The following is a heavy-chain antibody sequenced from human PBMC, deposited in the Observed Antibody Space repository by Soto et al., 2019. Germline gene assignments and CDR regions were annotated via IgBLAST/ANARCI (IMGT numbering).Heavy chain of an antibody. CDR2: IYYSGST. Sequence: QLQLQESGPGLVKPSETLSLTCTVSGGSISSSSYYWGWICQPPGKGLEWIGSIYYSGSTYYNPSLKSRVTISVDTSKNQFSLKLSSVTAADTAVYYCARRGRGYSYGYFDYWGQGTLVTVSS. CDR1: GGSISSSSYY. V-gene: IGHV4-39*01. J-gene: IGHJ4*02. D-gene: IGHD5-18*01. CDR3: ARRGRGYSYGYFDY.